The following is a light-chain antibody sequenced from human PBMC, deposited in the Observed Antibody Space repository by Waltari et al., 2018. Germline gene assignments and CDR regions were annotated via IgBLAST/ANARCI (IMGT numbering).Light chain of an antibody. Sequence: QSVLTQPPSASGTPGQRVTISCSGSTPNIGVNFVSWYQQFPGTAPKRLIYRNNQRPSGVPDRFSGSKSGTSASLSISGLRSEDEADYYCAAWDDSLSGPVFGGGTELTVL. CDR3: AAWDDSLSGPV. V-gene: IGLV1-47*01. J-gene: IGLJ3*02. CDR2: RNN. CDR1: TPNIGVNF.